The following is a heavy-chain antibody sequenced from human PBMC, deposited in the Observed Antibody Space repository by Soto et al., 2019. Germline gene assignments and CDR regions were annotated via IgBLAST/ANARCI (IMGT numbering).Heavy chain of an antibody. CDR1: GFTFSSYG. CDR2: ISYDGSNK. Sequence: PGGSLRLSCAASGFTFSSYGMHWFRQAPGKGLEWVAVISYDGSNKYYADSVKGRFTISRDNSKNTLYLQMNSLRAEDTAVYYCATYAAAASRDYWGQGTLVTVSS. CDR3: ATYAAAASRDY. D-gene: IGHD2-2*01. V-gene: IGHV3-30*03. J-gene: IGHJ4*02.